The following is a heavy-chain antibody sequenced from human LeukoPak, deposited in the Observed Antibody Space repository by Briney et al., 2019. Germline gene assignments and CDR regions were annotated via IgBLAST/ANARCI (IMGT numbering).Heavy chain of an antibody. J-gene: IGHJ4*02. CDR1: GGSVSSGSYY. D-gene: IGHD1-26*01. V-gene: IGHV4-61*01. CDR3: ARDMGATLGGLFDY. Sequence: SETLSLTCTVSGGSVSSGSYYWSWIRQPPGKGLEWIGYIYYSGSTNYNPSLKSRVTISVDTSKNQFSLKLSSVTAADTAVYYCARDMGATLGGLFDYWGQGTLVTVSS. CDR2: IYYSGST.